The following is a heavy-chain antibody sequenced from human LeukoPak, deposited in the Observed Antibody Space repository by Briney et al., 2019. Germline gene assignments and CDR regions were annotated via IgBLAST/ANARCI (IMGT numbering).Heavy chain of an antibody. Sequence: GGSLRLSCAASGFTFDDYAMHWVRQAPGKGLEWVSGISWNSGSIGYADSVKGRFTISRDNAKNSLYLQMNSLRAEDTAVYYCARDRLAAALDYWGQGTLVTVSS. CDR3: ARDRLAAALDY. V-gene: IGHV3-9*01. CDR2: ISWNSGSI. CDR1: GFTFDDYA. J-gene: IGHJ4*02. D-gene: IGHD6-13*01.